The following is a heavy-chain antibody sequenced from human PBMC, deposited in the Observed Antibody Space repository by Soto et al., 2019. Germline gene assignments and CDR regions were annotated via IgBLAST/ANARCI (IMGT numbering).Heavy chain of an antibody. CDR2: IWYDAVGK. Sequence: QVQLVESGGGVVQPGMSLRLSCAASGFTFKNFAMHWVRQAPGKGMEWVAMIWYDAVGKYYADSVKGRVTVSRDHSRDTLSLQMDSLTAEDTAVYYFARDWNAGIFDYWGQGTLVTVSS. D-gene: IGHD1-1*01. CDR1: GFTFKNFA. J-gene: IGHJ4*02. CDR3: ARDWNAGIFDY. V-gene: IGHV3-33*01.